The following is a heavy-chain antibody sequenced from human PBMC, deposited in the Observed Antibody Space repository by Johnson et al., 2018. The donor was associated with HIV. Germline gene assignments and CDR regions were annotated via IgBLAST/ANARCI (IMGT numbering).Heavy chain of an antibody. D-gene: IGHD6-6*01. Sequence: VQLVESGGGVVQPGRSLRLSCAASGFTFSSYGMHWVRQAPGKGLEWVAVISYDGSNKYYADSVKGRFTISRDNSKNTLYLHMSSLRAEDTAIYFCARDLTNEYSSSSPVWGQGTMVTVSS. CDR1: GFTFSSYG. CDR2: ISYDGSNK. CDR3: ARDLTNEYSSSSPV. J-gene: IGHJ3*01. V-gene: IGHV3-30*19.